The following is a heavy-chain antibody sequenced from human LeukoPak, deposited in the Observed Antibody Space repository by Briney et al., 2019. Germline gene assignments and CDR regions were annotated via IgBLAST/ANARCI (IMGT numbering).Heavy chain of an antibody. D-gene: IGHD6-13*01. CDR3: ARDGLIAAAGSFSY. V-gene: IGHV1-18*01. CDR2: ISAYNGNT. J-gene: IGHJ4*02. CDR1: GYTFTSYG. Sequence: ASVKVSCKASGYTFTSYGISWVRQAPGQGLEWMGWISAYNGNTNYAQKLQGRVTMTTDTSTSTAYMELRSLRSDDTAMYYCARDGLIAAAGSFSYWGQGTLVTVSS.